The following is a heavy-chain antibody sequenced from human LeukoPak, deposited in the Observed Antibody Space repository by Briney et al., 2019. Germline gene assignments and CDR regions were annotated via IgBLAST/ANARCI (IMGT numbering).Heavy chain of an antibody. CDR1: GGSISSSNW. CDR3: ARDSGYGGFFDY. D-gene: IGHD4-23*01. J-gene: IGHJ4*02. Sequence: SETLSLTCTVSGGSISSSNWWSWVRQPPGKGLEWIGEIYHSGSTNYNPSLKSRVTISVDKSKNQFSLKLSSVTAADTAVYYCARDSGYGGFFDYWGQGTLVTVSS. V-gene: IGHV4-4*02. CDR2: IYHSGST.